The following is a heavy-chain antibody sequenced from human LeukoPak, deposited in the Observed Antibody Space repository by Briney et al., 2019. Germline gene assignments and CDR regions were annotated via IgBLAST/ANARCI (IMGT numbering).Heavy chain of an antibody. CDR2: IYTSGST. D-gene: IGHD6-13*01. V-gene: IGHV4-61*02. CDR3: ARGRGSSWYYFDS. Sequence: SETLSLTCTVSGGSISSGSYYWSWIRQPAGKGLEWIGRIYTSGSTNYNPSLKSRVTISVDTSKKQISLKLSSVTAADTAVYYCARGRGSSWYYFDSWGQGTLVTVSS. J-gene: IGHJ4*02. CDR1: GGSISSGSYY.